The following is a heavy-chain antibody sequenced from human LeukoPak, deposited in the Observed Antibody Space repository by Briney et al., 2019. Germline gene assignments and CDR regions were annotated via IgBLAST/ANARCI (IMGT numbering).Heavy chain of an antibody. V-gene: IGHV4-59*01. CDR1: GGSISTYY. Sequence: PSETLSLTCTVSGGSISTYYWTWIRQPPGKGLEWIGYVLYSGSTNYNPSLKSRVTISVDTSKKQFSLKLSSVTAADTAVYYCARGSSWNLGSFDYWGQGTLVTVSS. CDR2: VLYSGST. J-gene: IGHJ4*02. D-gene: IGHD1-7*01. CDR3: ARGSSWNLGSFDY.